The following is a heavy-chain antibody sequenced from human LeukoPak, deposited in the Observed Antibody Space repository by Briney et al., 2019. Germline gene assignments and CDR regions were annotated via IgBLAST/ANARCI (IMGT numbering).Heavy chain of an antibody. CDR1: GYTFTSYG. D-gene: IGHD3-3*01. CDR3: ARGDYDFWSGYSENWFDP. V-gene: IGHV1-18*01. J-gene: IGHJ5*02. CDR2: ISAYNGNT. Sequence: ASVKVSCKASGYTFTSYGISWVRQAPGQGLEWMGWISAYNGNTNYAQKFQGRVTMTRDTSTSTVYMELSSLRSEDTAVYYCARGDYDFWSGYSENWFDPWGQGTLVTVSS.